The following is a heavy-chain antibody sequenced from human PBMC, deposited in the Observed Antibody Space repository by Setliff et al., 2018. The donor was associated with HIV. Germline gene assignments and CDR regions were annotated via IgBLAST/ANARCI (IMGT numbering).Heavy chain of an antibody. CDR3: ARESRDIVATSPLDY. J-gene: IGHJ4*02. Sequence: ASVKVPCKASGYTFTGYYMHWVRRAPGQGLEWMGRINPNSGGTKYAQKFQGRVTMTRDTSISTAYMELSRLISDDTAVYYCARESRDIVATSPLDYWGQGTLVTVSS. CDR1: GYTFTGYY. CDR2: INPNSGGT. D-gene: IGHD5-12*01. V-gene: IGHV1-2*06.